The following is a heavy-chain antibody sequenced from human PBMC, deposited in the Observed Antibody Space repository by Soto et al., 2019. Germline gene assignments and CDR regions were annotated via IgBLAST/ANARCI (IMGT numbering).Heavy chain of an antibody. CDR2: VFYTLNT. Sequence: SVSHSLTGTVSGGSVISFHWSWIGQSPGKGRAWIGYVFYTLNTKYNPAPKRRVTISVDTANYQFSLKMSSVSAAHTGLYYCARSYSGKFYCYDICGQRILVAVSS. CDR1: GGSVISFH. V-gene: IGHV4-59*02. CDR3: ARSYSGKFYCYDI. J-gene: IGHJ4*02. D-gene: IGHD1-26*01.